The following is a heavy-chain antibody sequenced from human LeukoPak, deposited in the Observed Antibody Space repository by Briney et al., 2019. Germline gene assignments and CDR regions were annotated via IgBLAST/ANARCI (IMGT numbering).Heavy chain of an antibody. Sequence: GGSLRLSYAASGFTFSSYWMHWVRQAPGKGLVWVSRINTDGSSTSYADSVKGRFTISRDNAKNTLYLQMNSLRAEDTAVYYCARAVAGPEGWFDPWGQGTLVTVSS. CDR1: GFTFSSYW. CDR3: ARAVAGPEGWFDP. J-gene: IGHJ5*02. V-gene: IGHV3-74*01. CDR2: INTDGSST. D-gene: IGHD6-19*01.